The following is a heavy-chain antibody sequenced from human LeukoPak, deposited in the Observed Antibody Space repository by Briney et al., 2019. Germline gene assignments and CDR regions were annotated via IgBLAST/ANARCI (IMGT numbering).Heavy chain of an antibody. CDR3: TTDPPYGSGSYIYYYYYGMDV. CDR2: LKSKTDGGTR. CDR1: GFTFSHAW. J-gene: IGHJ6*02. V-gene: IGHV3-15*01. D-gene: IGHD3-10*01. Sequence: GGSLRLSCAASGFTFSHAWMSWVRQAPGKGLEWVGRLKSKTDGGTRDYAAPVKGRFTISRDDSKTTLYLQMNSLKTEDTAVYYCTTDPPYGSGSYIYYYYYGMDVWGQGTTVTVSS.